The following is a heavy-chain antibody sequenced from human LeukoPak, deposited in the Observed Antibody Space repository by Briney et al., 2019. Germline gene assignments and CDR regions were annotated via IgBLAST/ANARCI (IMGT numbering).Heavy chain of an antibody. V-gene: IGHV3-48*03. Sequence: GGSLRLSCAASGFTFSSFEMNWVRQAPGKGLEWVSHISSSGDTIFYADSMKGRFTISRDNAKNSLYLQMNSLRAEDTAVYYCARNGNYDILTGYYTKSHFDYWGQGTLVTVSS. CDR2: ISSSGDTI. CDR3: ARNGNYDILTGYYTKSHFDY. CDR1: GFTFSSFE. D-gene: IGHD3-9*01. J-gene: IGHJ4*02.